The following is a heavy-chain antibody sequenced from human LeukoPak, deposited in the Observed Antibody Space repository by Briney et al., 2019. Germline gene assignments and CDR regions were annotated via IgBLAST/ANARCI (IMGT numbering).Heavy chain of an antibody. V-gene: IGHV4-4*02. CDR3: ARGGSGYYDAMSLDY. D-gene: IGHD3-22*01. CDR2: IYHSGST. Sequence: PSETLSLTCAVSGGSISSSNWWSWVRQPPGKGLEWIGEIYHSGSTNYNPSLKSRVTISVDMSKNQFSLKLSSVTAADTAVYYCARGGSGYYDAMSLDYWGQGTLVTVSS. CDR1: GGSISSSNW. J-gene: IGHJ4*02.